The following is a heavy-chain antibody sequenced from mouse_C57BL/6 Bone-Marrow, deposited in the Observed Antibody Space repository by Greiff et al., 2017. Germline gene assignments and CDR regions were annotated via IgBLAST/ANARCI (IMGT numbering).Heavy chain of an antibody. J-gene: IGHJ3*01. V-gene: IGHV5-15*01. CDR3: ARPLCYYGSSYEFAY. CDR1: GFTFSDYG. Sequence: EVKVVESGGGLVQPGGSLKLSCAASGFTFSDYGMAWVRQAPRKGPEWVAFISNFAYSIYYADTVTGRFTISRENAKNTLYLEMSSLRSEDTAMYYCARPLCYYGSSYEFAYWGQGTLVTVSA. CDR2: ISNFAYSI. D-gene: IGHD1-1*01.